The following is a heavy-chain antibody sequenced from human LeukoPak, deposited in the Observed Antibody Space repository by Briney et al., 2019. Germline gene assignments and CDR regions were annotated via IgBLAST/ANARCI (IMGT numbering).Heavy chain of an antibody. CDR3: ARAQIVVVTEAFDI. V-gene: IGHV4-59*12. D-gene: IGHD2-21*02. CDR2: IHYTGST. Sequence: SETLSLTCTVSGDSINNYYWAWIRQPPGEGLEWIGYIHYTGSTNYNPSLKSRVSISVDTSKIQFSLNLRSVTAADTAVYYCARAQIVVVTEAFDIWGQGTMVTVSS. J-gene: IGHJ3*02. CDR1: GDSINNYY.